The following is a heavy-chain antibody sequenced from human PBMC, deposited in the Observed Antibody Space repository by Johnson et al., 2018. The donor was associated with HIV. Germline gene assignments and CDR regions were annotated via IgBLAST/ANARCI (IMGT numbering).Heavy chain of an antibody. V-gene: IGHV3-15*01. D-gene: IGHD1-26*01. CDR1: EFTFTNAW. Sequence: VQLVESGGGLVQPGGSLRLSCAASEFTFTNAWMHWVRQAPGKGLEWVGRLKSKTDGGTTDYAAPVKGRFTLSRDDSKNTLCLQMNSLKTEDTALYYCTAHYRNAFDIWGQGTMVTVSS. CDR2: LKSKTDGGTT. CDR3: TAHYRNAFDI. J-gene: IGHJ3*02.